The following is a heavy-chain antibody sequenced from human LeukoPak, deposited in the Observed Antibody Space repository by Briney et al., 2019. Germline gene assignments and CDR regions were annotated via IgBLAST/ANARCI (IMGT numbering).Heavy chain of an antibody. Sequence: SETLSLTCAVSGGSINNGGYSWSWIRQPPGKGLDWIGYIHYSGSTDYNPSLKSRVTISLDTSKNQFSLRLSSVTAADTAVYYCARRSPVPDYWGQGTLVTVSS. J-gene: IGHJ4*02. CDR2: IHYSGST. V-gene: IGHV4-61*08. D-gene: IGHD2-15*01. CDR3: ARRSPVPDY. CDR1: GGSINNGGYS.